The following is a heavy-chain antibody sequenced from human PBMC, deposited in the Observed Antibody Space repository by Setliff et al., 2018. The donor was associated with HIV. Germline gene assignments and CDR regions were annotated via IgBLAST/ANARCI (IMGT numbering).Heavy chain of an antibody. CDR1: GGSVSSTAFY. CDR3: ASRGVAGAFDI. V-gene: IGHV4-31*03. J-gene: IGHJ3*02. D-gene: IGHD6-19*01. CDR2: IYYSGST. Sequence: SETLSLTCTVSGGSVSSTAFYWSWIRQHPGKGLEWIGDIYYSGSTFYNPSLKSRVTISVDTSKKHFSRRLRSVTAADTAVYYCASRGVAGAFDIWGQGTKVTVSS.